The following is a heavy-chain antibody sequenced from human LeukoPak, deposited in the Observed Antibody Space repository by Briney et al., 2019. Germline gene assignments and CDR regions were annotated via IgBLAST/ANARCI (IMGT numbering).Heavy chain of an antibody. D-gene: IGHD3-9*01. CDR1: GYTFSGHY. CDR3: ARGIHYDILTGYYGPFDY. V-gene: IGHV1-2*02. J-gene: IGHJ4*02. CDR2: FNPNNGGT. Sequence: ASVKVSCKASGYTFSGHYMHWVRQAPGQGLEWMGWFNPNNGGTNYLEKFQGRVTMTRDTSINTAYMELRRLRSDDTAVYFCARGIHYDILTGYYGPFDYWGQGTLVTVSS.